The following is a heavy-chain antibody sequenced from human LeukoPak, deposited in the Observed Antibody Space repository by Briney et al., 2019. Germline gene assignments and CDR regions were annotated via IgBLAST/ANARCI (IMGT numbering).Heavy chain of an antibody. V-gene: IGHV4-59*08. D-gene: IGHD6-13*01. CDR1: GGSISSYH. CDR2: IYYSGST. J-gene: IGHJ4*02. CDR3: ARHGSYSSSFGYFDY. Sequence: SETLSLTCTVSGGSISSYHWSWIRQPPGERLEWIGYIYYSGSTNYNPSLKSRVTISIDTSKNQFSLKLSSVTAADTAVYYCARHGSYSSSFGYFDYWGQGTLVTVSS.